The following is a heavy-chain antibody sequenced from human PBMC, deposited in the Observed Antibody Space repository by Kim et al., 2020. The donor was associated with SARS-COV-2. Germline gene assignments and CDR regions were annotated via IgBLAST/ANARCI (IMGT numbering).Heavy chain of an antibody. CDR1: GFTFSSYA. CDR2: ISGSGGST. D-gene: IGHD3-16*02. J-gene: IGHJ6*02. Sequence: GGSLRLSCAASGFTFSSYAMSWVRQAPGKGLEWVSAISGSGGSTYYADSVKGRFTISRDNSKNTLYLQMNSLRAEDTAVYYCAKHRGDYVWGSYRFYGMDVWGQGTTVTVSS. CDR3: AKHRGDYVWGSYRFYGMDV. V-gene: IGHV3-23*01.